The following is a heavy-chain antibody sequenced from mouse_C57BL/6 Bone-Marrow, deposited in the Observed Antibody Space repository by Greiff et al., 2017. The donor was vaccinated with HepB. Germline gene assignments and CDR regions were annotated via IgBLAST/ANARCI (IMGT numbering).Heavy chain of an antibody. CDR3: ASPVYYSNYPACFAY. D-gene: IGHD2-5*01. Sequence: EVQLVESGGGLVKPGGSLKLSCAASGFTFSDYGMHWVRQAPEKGLEWVAYISSGSSTIYYADTVKGRFTISRDNATNTLFLQMTSLRSEDTAMYYCASPVYYSNYPACFAYWGQGTLVTVSA. J-gene: IGHJ3*01. CDR2: ISSGSSTI. V-gene: IGHV5-17*01. CDR1: GFTFSDYG.